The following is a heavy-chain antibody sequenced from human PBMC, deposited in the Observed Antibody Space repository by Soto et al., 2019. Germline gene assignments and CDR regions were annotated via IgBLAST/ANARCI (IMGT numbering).Heavy chain of an antibody. CDR1: GVSISSGDYY. CDR3: ANLHMITFGGIIGTNDEFDI. Sequence: QVQLQESGPGLVKTSQTLSLTCTVSGVSISSGDYYWSWIRQTPGKGLGGIGYIYYSENTYYNPSLKSRVAISGDTSKNQFSLRLSSVTAADTAVYYCANLHMITFGGIIGTNDEFDIWGQGTMVTVSS. CDR2: IYYSENT. D-gene: IGHD3-16*01. J-gene: IGHJ3*02. V-gene: IGHV4-30-4*01.